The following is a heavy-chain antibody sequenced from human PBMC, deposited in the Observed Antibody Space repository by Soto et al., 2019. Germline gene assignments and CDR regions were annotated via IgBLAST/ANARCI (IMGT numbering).Heavy chain of an antibody. J-gene: IGHJ5*02. CDR3: ARAAATMVRGVIVRWFDP. Sequence: QVQLQQWGAGLLKPSETLSLTCAVYGGSFSGYYWSWIRQPPGKGLEWIGEINHSGSTNYNPSLKSRVTISVDTSKNQFSLKLSSVTAADTAVYYCARAAATMVRGVIVRWFDPWGQGTLVTVSS. D-gene: IGHD3-10*01. CDR1: GGSFSGYY. CDR2: INHSGST. V-gene: IGHV4-34*01.